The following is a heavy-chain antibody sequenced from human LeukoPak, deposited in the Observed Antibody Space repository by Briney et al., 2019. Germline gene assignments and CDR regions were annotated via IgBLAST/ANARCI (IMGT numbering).Heavy chain of an antibody. Sequence: PGGSLTLSCEASGFTFSRYWLHWVRKAPGQGLVWVSRIKSDCKRTSAYSVKVRFTISRDNDKNTVSLQMDSLRAEDTGVYYCARAPSEVGGYYPEYFRHWGQGTLVTVSS. CDR1: GFTFSRYW. V-gene: IGHV3-74*01. CDR3: ARAPSEVGGYYPEYFRH. J-gene: IGHJ1*01. CDR2: IKSDCKR. D-gene: IGHD3-22*01.